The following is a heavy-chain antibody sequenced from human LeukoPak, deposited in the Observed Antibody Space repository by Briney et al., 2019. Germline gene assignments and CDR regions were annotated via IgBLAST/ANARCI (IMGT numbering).Heavy chain of an antibody. CDR1: GFTFSSYA. V-gene: IGHV3-23*01. CDR2: ITGSGGST. J-gene: IGHJ4*02. D-gene: IGHD3-22*01. CDR3: AKGFDDSSGYYPDY. Sequence: GGSLRLSCAASGFTFSSYAMRWVRQAPGKGLEWVSGITGSGGSTYYADSVKSRFTISRDNSKNTLYLQMNSLRAEDTALYYCAKGFDDSSGYYPDYWGQGTLVTVSS.